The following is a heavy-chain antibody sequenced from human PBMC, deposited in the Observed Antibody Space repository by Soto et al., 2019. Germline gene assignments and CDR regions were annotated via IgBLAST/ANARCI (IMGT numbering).Heavy chain of an antibody. V-gene: IGHV3-21*01. CDR3: ARDHFIAARPPYYYGMNV. D-gene: IGHD6-6*01. Sequence: GGSLRLSCAASGFTFSIYAMTWVRQAPGKGLEWVSSISSSSSYIYYADSVKGRFTISRDNAKNSLYLQMNSLRAEDTAVYYCARDHFIAARPPYYYGMNVWGQGTTVTVSS. CDR2: ISSSSSYI. J-gene: IGHJ6*02. CDR1: GFTFSIYA.